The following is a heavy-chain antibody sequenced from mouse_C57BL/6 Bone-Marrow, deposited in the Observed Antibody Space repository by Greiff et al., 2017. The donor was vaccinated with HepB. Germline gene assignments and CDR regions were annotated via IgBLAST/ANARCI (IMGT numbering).Heavy chain of an antibody. D-gene: IGHD2-4*01. J-gene: IGHJ1*03. CDR2: FYPGSGSI. CDR1: GYTFTEYT. V-gene: IGHV1-62-2*01. CDR3: ARHEEDYEYGYWYFDV. Sequence: VHLVESGAELVKPGASVKLSCKASGYTFTEYTIHWVKQRSGQGLEWIGWFYPGSGSIKYNEKFKDKATLTADKSSSTVYMELSRLTSEDSAVYFCARHEEDYEYGYWYFDVWGTGTTVTVSS.